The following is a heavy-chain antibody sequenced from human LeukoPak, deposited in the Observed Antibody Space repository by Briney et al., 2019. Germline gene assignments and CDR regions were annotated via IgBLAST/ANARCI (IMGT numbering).Heavy chain of an antibody. Sequence: PGGSLRLSCAASGFTFSSYAMSWVRQAPGKGLEWVSAISGSGGSTYYADSVKGWFTISRDNSKNTLYLQMNSLRAEDTAVYYCAKAGTGDWNYYYYYMDVWGKGTTVTVSS. CDR3: AKAGTGDWNYYYYYMDV. J-gene: IGHJ6*03. CDR1: GFTFSSYA. V-gene: IGHV3-23*01. CDR2: ISGSGGST. D-gene: IGHD7-27*01.